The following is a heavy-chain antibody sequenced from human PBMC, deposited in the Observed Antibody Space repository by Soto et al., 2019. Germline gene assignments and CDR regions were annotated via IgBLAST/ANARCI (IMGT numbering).Heavy chain of an antibody. CDR3: AIVRSSIAARWFDP. V-gene: IGHV4-4*02. CDR2: VYHSGST. D-gene: IGHD6-6*01. CDR1: GGSINSNNW. Sequence: SETLSLTCAVSGGSINSNNWWSWVRQPPGKGLEWVGEVYHSGSTNYNPSLKSRVAISSDQSKNLFSLTVSSVTAADTAVYYCAIVRSSIAARWFDPWGQGTLVTVSS. J-gene: IGHJ5*02.